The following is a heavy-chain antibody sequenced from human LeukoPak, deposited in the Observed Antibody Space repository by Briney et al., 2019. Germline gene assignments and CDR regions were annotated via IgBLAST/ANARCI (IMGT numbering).Heavy chain of an antibody. CDR1: GYTFTSYY. CDR3: ARGGHIVVVPAARVNWFDP. V-gene: IGHV1-46*01. J-gene: IGHJ5*02. D-gene: IGHD2-2*01. Sequence: ASVKGSCKASGYTFTSYYMHWVRQAPGQGLEWMGIINPSGGSTSYAQKFQGRVTMTRDMSTSTVYMELSSLRSEDTAVYYCARGGHIVVVPAARVNWFDPWGQGTLVTVSS. CDR2: INPSGGST.